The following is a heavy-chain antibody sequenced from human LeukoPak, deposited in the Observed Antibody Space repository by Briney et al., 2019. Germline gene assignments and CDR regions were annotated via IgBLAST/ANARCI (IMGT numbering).Heavy chain of an antibody. D-gene: IGHD3-9*01. CDR3: ARSPTYYDILTGHSIGDY. Sequence: ASVKVSCKASGYTFTSYGISWVRQAPGQGLEWMGWISAYNGNTNYAQKLQGRVTMTTDTSTSTAYMELRSLRSDDTAVYYCARSPTYYDILTGHSIGDYWGQGTLVTVSS. J-gene: IGHJ4*02. CDR2: ISAYNGNT. V-gene: IGHV1-18*01. CDR1: GYTFTSYG.